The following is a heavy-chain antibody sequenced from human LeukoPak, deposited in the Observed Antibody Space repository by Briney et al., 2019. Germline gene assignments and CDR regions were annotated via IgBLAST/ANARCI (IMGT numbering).Heavy chain of an antibody. CDR1: GFTFSSYG. CDR2: ISGRGGST. V-gene: IGHV3-23*01. J-gene: IGHJ3*02. D-gene: IGHD2-15*01. CDR3: AKVISHCSGGSCYTDDDAFDI. Sequence: GGSLRLSCAASGFTFSSYGMSWVRQAPGKGLAWVSVISGRGGSTFYADSVKGRFTISRDNSKNTLYLQMNSLRAEDTAVYYCAKVISHCSGGSCYTDDDAFDIWGQGTMVTVSS.